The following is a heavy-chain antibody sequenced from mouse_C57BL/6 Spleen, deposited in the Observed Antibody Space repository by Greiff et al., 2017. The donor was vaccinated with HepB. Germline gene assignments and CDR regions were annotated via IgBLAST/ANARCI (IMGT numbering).Heavy chain of an antibody. CDR1: GYTFTSYG. Sequence: QVQLQQSGAELARPGASVKLSCKASGYTFTSYGISWVKQRTGQGLEWIGEIYPRSGNTYYNEKFKGKATLTADKSSSTAYMELRSLTSEDSAVYFCAREGTAQATRAYWGQGTLVTVSA. V-gene: IGHV1-81*01. CDR2: IYPRSGNT. D-gene: IGHD3-2*02. J-gene: IGHJ3*01. CDR3: AREGTAQATRAY.